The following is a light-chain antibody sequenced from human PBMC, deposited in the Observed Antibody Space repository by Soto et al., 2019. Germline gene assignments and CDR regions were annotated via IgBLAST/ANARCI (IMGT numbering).Light chain of an antibody. Sequence: EIVLTQSPGTLSLSPGERATLSCRASQSLSSGFLALYHQKPCQAPRLLIYDAYNRATGIPARFSGSGSGTDFTLTISSLEPEDFAVAAVTFGQGTRLEIK. CDR2: DAY. CDR1: QSLSSGF. CDR3: T. V-gene: IGKV3-20*01. J-gene: IGKJ5*01.